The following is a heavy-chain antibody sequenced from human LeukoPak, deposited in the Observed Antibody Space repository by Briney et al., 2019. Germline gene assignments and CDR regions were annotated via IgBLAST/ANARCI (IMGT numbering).Heavy chain of an antibody. Sequence: PSETLSLTCTISGGSISSYYWSWIRQPAGKGLEWIGRIYTSGSTNYNPSLMSRVTMSVDTSKNQFSLKLSSVTAADTDVYYCAREYSGYDFYDWFDPWGQGTLVTVSS. J-gene: IGHJ5*02. CDR2: IYTSGST. CDR3: AREYSGYDFYDWFDP. D-gene: IGHD5-12*01. CDR1: GGSISSYY. V-gene: IGHV4-4*07.